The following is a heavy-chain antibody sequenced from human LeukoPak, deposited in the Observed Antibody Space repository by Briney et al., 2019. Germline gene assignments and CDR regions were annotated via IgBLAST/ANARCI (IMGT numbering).Heavy chain of an antibody. D-gene: IGHD1-26*01. CDR2: ISPSGGST. CDR3: AREPFGAIVGATSWFDP. V-gene: IGHV1-46*01. CDR1: GYTFTSYY. J-gene: IGHJ5*02. Sequence: GASVKVSCKASGYTFTSYYMHWVRQAPGQGLEWMGIISPSGGSTSYAQKFQGRVTMTRDTSTSTVYMELSSLRSEDTAVYYCAREPFGAIVGATSWFDPWGQGTLVTVSS.